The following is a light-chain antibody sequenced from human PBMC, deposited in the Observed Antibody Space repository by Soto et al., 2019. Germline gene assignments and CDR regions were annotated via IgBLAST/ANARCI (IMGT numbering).Light chain of an antibody. CDR2: STS. V-gene: IGKV1-39*01. Sequence: DIQMTQSPSSLSASVGDRVTITCRASQSISSYLNWYQQKPGKAPILLIYSTSSWQHGVPLRFSGSGPGTDVTLPIRTLQPEDFASYFCQQFFLPPRTFVGGTKVEIK. CDR1: QSISSY. CDR3: QQFFLPPRT. J-gene: IGKJ4*01.